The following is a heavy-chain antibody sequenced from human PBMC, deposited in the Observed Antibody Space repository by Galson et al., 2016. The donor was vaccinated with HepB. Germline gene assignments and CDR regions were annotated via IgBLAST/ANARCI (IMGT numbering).Heavy chain of an antibody. D-gene: IGHD2-21*02. V-gene: IGHV4-61*02. Sequence: TLSLTCSFSGDAVRGSSYSYYWTWIRQPAGKGLEWIGRVYSHGTTNYNPSFKSRVSVSLDRSKTRFSLKLSSVTAADTAVYFCARGGAYYYNWGQGTLVTVSS. CDR2: VYSHGTT. CDR3: ARGGAYYYN. J-gene: IGHJ4*02. CDR1: GDAVRGSSYSYY.